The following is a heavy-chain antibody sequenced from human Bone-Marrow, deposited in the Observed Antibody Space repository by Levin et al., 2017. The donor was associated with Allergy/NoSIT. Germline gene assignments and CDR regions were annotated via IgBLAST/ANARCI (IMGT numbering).Heavy chain of an antibody. D-gene: IGHD3-16*01. CDR3: AKVPSSFGGSYYFHH. CDR1: GFTFDDFA. Sequence: SGGSLRLSCAASGFTFDDFAMHWVRQVPEKGLEWVSGINWNSNTIDYADSVKGRFTISRDNAKNSLYLQMNSLRPEDTAFYYCAKVPSSFGGSYYFHHWGRGTLVTVSS. CDR2: INWNSNTI. V-gene: IGHV3-9*01. J-gene: IGHJ1*01.